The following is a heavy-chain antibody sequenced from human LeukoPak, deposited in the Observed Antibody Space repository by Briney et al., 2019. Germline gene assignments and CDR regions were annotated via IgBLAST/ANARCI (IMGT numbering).Heavy chain of an antibody. CDR2: ISYDGSNK. CDR1: GFTFSSYA. V-gene: IGHV3-30-3*01. D-gene: IGHD3-22*01. Sequence: GRSLRLSCAASGFTFSSYAMHWVRQAPGKGLEWVAVISYDGSNKYYADSVKGRFTISRDNSKNTLYLQMNSLRAEDTAVYYCARKSYYCDNLPSPIDYWGQGTLVTVSS. CDR3: ARKSYYCDNLPSPIDY. J-gene: IGHJ4*02.